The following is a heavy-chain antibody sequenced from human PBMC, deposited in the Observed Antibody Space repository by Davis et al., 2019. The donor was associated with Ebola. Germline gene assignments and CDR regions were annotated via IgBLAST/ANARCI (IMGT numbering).Heavy chain of an antibody. D-gene: IGHD2-2*01. CDR1: GFTFSDHY. J-gene: IGHJ3*02. Sequence: GESLKISCAASGFTFSDHYMDWVRQAPGKGLEWVGRSRNKANSYTTEYAASVKGRFTFSRDDSKNSLYLQMNSLKAEDTAVYYCACQYQLDAFDIWGQGTMVTVSS. V-gene: IGHV3-72*01. CDR3: ACQYQLDAFDI. CDR2: SRNKANSYTT.